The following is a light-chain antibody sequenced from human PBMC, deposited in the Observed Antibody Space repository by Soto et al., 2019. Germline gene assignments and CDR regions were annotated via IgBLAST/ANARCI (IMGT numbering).Light chain of an antibody. CDR3: QQSYSTSWT. J-gene: IGKJ1*01. Sequence: MTQSPSSLSASVGDRVTITCRASQSISSYLNWYQQKPGKAPKLLIYAASSLQSGVPSRFSGSGSGTDFTLTSSSLQPEDFATYYCQQSYSTSWTFGQGTKVDIK. CDR2: AAS. CDR1: QSISSY. V-gene: IGKV1-39*01.